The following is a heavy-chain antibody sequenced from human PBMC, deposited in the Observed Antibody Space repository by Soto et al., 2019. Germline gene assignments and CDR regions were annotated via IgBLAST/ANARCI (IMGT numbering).Heavy chain of an antibody. J-gene: IGHJ4*02. CDR3: AKRSSSSTFDY. V-gene: IGHV3-23*01. Sequence: EVQLLESGGGLVQPGESLRLSCAASGFTFSSYAMSWVRQDPGKGLEWVSVISGSDDSTYYADSVKGRFTISRDNSKNTLYLQMNSLRAEDTAVYYCAKRSSSSTFDYWGQGTLVNISS. CDR2: ISGSDDST. D-gene: IGHD6-6*01. CDR1: GFTFSSYA.